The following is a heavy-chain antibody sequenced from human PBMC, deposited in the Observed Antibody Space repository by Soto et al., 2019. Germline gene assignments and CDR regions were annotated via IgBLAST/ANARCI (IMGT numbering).Heavy chain of an antibody. J-gene: IGHJ4*02. CDR3: ARNDEGGSRL. V-gene: IGHV3-21*01. Sequence: EVQLVESGGGLVKPGGSLRLSCVASGFTFSNYNMNWVRQAPGQGLEWVSSISSGRNYIVYADSMKGRFTISRDNAKNSVYLEMSSLRVEDTAVYFCARNDEGGSRLWGQGTLVTVSS. CDR1: GFTFSNYN. D-gene: IGHD2-2*01. CDR2: ISSGRNYI.